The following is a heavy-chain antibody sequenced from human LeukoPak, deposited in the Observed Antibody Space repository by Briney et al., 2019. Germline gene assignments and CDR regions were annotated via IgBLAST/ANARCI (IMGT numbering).Heavy chain of an antibody. CDR3: ARVTRQQLADAFDI. CDR2: IKQDGSEK. CDR1: GFTFSTYW. Sequence: GGSLRLSCAASGFTFSTYWMSWVRQAPGKGLEWVANIKQDGSEKYYVDSVKGRFTISRDNAKKSLYLQMNSLRAEDTAVYYCARVTRQQLADAFDIWGQGTMVTVSS. V-gene: IGHV3-7*01. J-gene: IGHJ3*02. D-gene: IGHD6-13*01.